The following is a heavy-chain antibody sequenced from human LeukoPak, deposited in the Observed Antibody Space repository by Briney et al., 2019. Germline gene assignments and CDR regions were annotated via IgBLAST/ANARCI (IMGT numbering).Heavy chain of an antibody. Sequence: GGSLRLSCAASGFTFSTHSMNWVRQAPGKGLEWVSSIGGSSTSIYYADSVKGRFTISRDDAKNSLFLQMNSLRAEDTAVYYCARETSEAFDYWGRGTLVTVSS. J-gene: IGHJ4*02. CDR2: IGGSSTSI. CDR1: GFTFSTHS. CDR3: ARETSEAFDY. D-gene: IGHD1-14*01. V-gene: IGHV3-21*01.